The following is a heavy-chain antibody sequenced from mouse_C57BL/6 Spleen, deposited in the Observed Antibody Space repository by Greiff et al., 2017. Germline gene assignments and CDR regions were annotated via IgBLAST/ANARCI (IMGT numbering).Heavy chain of an antibody. CDR3: ARGYYYGSRGWYFDV. V-gene: IGHV1-80*01. CDR2: IYPGDGDT. Sequence: VMLVESGAELVKPGASVKISCKASGYAFSSYWMNWVKQRPGKGLEWIGQIYPGDGDTNYNGKFKGKATLTADKSSSTAYMQLSSLTSEDSAVYFCARGYYYGSRGWYFDVWGTGTTVTVSS. D-gene: IGHD1-1*01. J-gene: IGHJ1*03. CDR1: GYAFSSYW.